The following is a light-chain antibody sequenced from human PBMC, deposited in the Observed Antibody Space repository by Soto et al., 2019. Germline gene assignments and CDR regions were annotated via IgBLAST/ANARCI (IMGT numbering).Light chain of an antibody. CDR2: RSN. V-gene: IGLV1-47*01. J-gene: IGLJ2*01. CDR3: AAWDDSLSGMV. CDR1: RSNIGSGY. Sequence: QSVLTQPPSESGTPGQRVTIYCSGSRSNIGSGYVYWYHQLPGTAPKLLIYRSNQRPAGVPDRISGSRSGTSASLAISGLRSEDEADYYCAAWDDSLSGMVVGGGTKLTVL.